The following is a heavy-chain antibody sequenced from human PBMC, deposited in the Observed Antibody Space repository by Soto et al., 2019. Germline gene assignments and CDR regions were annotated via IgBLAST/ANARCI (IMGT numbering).Heavy chain of an antibody. CDR1: GYTFTSYV. J-gene: IGHJ4*02. CDR3: ERGRVAVVSDISYRA. V-gene: IGHV1-3*01. D-gene: IGHD2-21*01. Sequence: ASVKVSCKASGYTFTSYVVHWVRQAPAQRLEWMGWIHSGNGSTKYAERFQCRVTITRDTSATTVYMDLSILTSEDTAAYYCERGRVAVVSDISYRAWGQGTMVTVSS. CDR2: IHSGNGST.